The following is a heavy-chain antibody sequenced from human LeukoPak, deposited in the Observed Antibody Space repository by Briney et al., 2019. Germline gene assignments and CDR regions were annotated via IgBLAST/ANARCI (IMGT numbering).Heavy chain of an antibody. Sequence: PGGSLRLSCAASGFTFSSYGMHWVCQAPGKGLEWVAFIRYDGSNKYYADSVKGRFTISRDNAKNTVYLQMNSLRVEDTAVYYCGRVDSSGYYYDAFDIWGQGTMATVSS. D-gene: IGHD3-22*01. J-gene: IGHJ3*02. V-gene: IGHV3-30*02. CDR2: IRYDGSNK. CDR1: GFTFSSYG. CDR3: GRVDSSGYYYDAFDI.